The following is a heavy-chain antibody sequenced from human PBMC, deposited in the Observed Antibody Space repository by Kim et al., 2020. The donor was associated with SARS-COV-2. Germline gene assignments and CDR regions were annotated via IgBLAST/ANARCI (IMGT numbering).Heavy chain of an antibody. CDR2: IYYTGST. J-gene: IGHJ4*01. Sequence: SETLSLTCNVSGGSISSRSYYWGWMRQPPGKGLEWIGSIYYTGSTYYNPSFNSRVTISVDTSKNQFSLMLNSVTAADTAFYYCARGGGYSGYDLDYWGHGTLVTVSS. CDR3: ARGGGYSGYDLDY. CDR1: GGSISSRSYY. D-gene: IGHD5-12*01. V-gene: IGHV4-39*07.